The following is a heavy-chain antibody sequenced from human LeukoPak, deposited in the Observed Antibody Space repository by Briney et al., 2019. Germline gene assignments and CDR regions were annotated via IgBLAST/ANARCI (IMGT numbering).Heavy chain of an antibody. D-gene: IGHD2-2*01. CDR2: ISSSSSYT. Sequence: GGSLRLSCAASGFTFSDYYMSWIRQAPGKGLEWVSYISSSSSYTNCADSVKGRFTISRDNAKNSLYLQMNSLRAEDTAVYYCASCRTLNWFDPWGQGTLVTVSS. CDR3: ASCRTLNWFDP. V-gene: IGHV3-11*06. J-gene: IGHJ5*02. CDR1: GFTFSDYY.